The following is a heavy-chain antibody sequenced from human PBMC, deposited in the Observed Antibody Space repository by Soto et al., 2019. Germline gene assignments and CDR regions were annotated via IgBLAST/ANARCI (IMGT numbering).Heavy chain of an antibody. V-gene: IGHV4-31*03. CDR1: GGSISSGGYY. CDR2: IYYSGST. Sequence: QVQLQESGPGLVKPSQTLSLTCTVSGGSISSGGYYWTWIRHHPGKGLEWIGYIYYSGSTYYNPSLESRXXIXLXXSKNQFSLKLSSVTAADTAVYYCARDGVTAAGLDYWGQGTLVTVSS. D-gene: IGHD6-13*01. J-gene: IGHJ4*02. CDR3: ARDGVTAAGLDY.